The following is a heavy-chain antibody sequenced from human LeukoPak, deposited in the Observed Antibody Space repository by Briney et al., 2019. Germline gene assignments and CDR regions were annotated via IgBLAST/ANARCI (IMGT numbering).Heavy chain of an antibody. J-gene: IGHJ4*02. V-gene: IGHV1-24*01. D-gene: IGHD3-3*01. CDR2: FDPEDGET. Sequence: ASVKVSCKASGYTFTGYYMHWVRQAPGKGLEWMGGFDPEDGETIYAQKFQGRVTMTEDTSTDTAYMELSSLRSEDTAVYYCATGRGYDFWSDLDYWGQGTLVTVSS. CDR3: ATGRGYDFWSDLDY. CDR1: GYTFTGYY.